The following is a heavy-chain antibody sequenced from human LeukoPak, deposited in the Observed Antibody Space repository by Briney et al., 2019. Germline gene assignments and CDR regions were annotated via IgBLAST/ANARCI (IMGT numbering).Heavy chain of an antibody. J-gene: IGHJ3*02. D-gene: IGHD6-13*01. CDR1: GGSFSGYY. CDR2: INHSGST. V-gene: IGHV4-34*01. Sequence: SETLSLTCAVYGGSFSGYYWSWIRQPPGKGLEWIGEINHSGSTNYNPSLKSRVTISIDTSKNQFSLKLNSVTAADTDVYYCARICVVSVKQQLVRENAFDIWGQGTMVTVSS. CDR3: ARICVVSVKQQLVRENAFDI.